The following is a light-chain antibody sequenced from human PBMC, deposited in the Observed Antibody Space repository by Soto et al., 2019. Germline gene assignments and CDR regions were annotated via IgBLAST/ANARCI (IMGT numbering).Light chain of an antibody. CDR2: EVN. J-gene: IGLJ1*01. CDR1: SSDVGGYNY. V-gene: IGLV2-14*01. Sequence: QSVLTQPASVSGSPGQSITISCTGTSSDVGGYNYVSWYQQHPGKAPKLILYEVNNRPSGVSARLSGSKSGNTASLTISGLQTEDESDYYCDSYTSSRAYVFGIGTKVTVL. CDR3: DSYTSSRAYV.